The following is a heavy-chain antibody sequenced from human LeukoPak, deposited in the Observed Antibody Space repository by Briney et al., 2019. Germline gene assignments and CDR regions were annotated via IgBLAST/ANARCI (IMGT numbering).Heavy chain of an antibody. CDR1: GFTFSSYW. J-gene: IGHJ4*02. Sequence: PGGSLRLSCAASGFTFSSYWTNWIRQAPGRGLEWVANIKHDGSVQYYVDSVKGRFTISRDNAKNSLYLQMNSLRAVDTAVYYCSRGFFSHWGQGTLVTVSS. CDR2: IKHDGSVQ. D-gene: IGHD3-3*01. V-gene: IGHV3-7*04. CDR3: SRGFFSH.